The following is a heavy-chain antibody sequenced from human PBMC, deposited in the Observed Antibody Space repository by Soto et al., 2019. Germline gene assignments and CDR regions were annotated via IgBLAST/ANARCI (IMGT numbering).Heavy chain of an antibody. V-gene: IGHV3-7*03. D-gene: IGHD5-18*01. Sequence: GGSLRLSCVGSGFTFTDFYMNWVRQAPGKGLEWVANIRPDGTETNYVESVRGRFTTSRDNAKNSLFLQMNSLRADDTALYYCAGCGLHNYNSWGQGILVTVPS. CDR2: IRPDGTET. J-gene: IGHJ5*02. CDR3: AGCGLHNYNS. CDR1: GFTFTDFY.